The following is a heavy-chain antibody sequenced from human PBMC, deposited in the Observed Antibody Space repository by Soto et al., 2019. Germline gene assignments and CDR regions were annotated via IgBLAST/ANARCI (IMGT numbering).Heavy chain of an antibody. D-gene: IGHD6-19*01. CDR2: IYWDDDK. V-gene: IGHV2-5*02. J-gene: IGHJ4*02. Sequence: SGPTLVNPTQTLTLTCTFSGFSLSTSGVGVGWIRQPPGKALGWLALIYWDDDKRYSPSLKSRLTITKDTSKNQVVLTMTNMDPVDTATYYCARIVWGGWRVYFDYWGQGTLVTVSS. CDR3: ARIVWGGWRVYFDY. CDR1: GFSLSTSGVG.